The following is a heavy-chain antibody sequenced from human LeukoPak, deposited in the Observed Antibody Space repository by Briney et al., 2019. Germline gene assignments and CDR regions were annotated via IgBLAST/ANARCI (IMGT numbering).Heavy chain of an antibody. CDR2: INHSGST. Sequence: SETLSLTCAVSGGSFSSYYWSWIRQPPGKGLEWIGEINHSGSTNYNPSLKSRVTISVDTSKNQFSLKLSSVTAADTAVYYCARGSLVVVVAATGSYYYYYYMDVWGKGTTVTVSS. J-gene: IGHJ6*03. D-gene: IGHD2-15*01. V-gene: IGHV4-34*01. CDR3: ARGSLVVVVAATGSYYYYYYMDV. CDR1: GGSFSSYY.